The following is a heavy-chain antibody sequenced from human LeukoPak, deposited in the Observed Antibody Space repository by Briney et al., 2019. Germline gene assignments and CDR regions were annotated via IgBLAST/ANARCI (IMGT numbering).Heavy chain of an antibody. CDR1: GYSFTSYC. CDR2: IYPGASCP. J-gene: IGHJ3*01. V-gene: IGHV5-51*01. CDR3: GSSGDRDPLQDDVFDV. D-gene: IGHD3-22*01. Sequence: GESLQLSCNVSGYSFTSYCIGWVRQMPGKRLEWMGVIYPGASCPTYSPSFQRQVTISIDKSINTAYLQWSTLPASDAPVYFCGSSGDRDPLQDDVFDVWGQGTMVTVST.